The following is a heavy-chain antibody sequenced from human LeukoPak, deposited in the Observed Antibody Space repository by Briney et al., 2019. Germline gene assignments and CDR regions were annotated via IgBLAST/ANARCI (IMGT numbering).Heavy chain of an antibody. CDR2: ISEKGGST. CDR1: GFSLSNYA. Sequence: PGGSLRLSCVVSGFSLSNYAMSWVRQAPGKGLEWVSYISEKGGSTTYGDSVKGRFTISRDNSLNTVYLQMNSLRAEDTAVYYCARGGSLYDILTGYYNGPGFDYWGQGTLVTVSS. CDR3: ARGGSLYDILTGYYNGPGFDY. V-gene: IGHV3-23*01. D-gene: IGHD3-9*01. J-gene: IGHJ4*02.